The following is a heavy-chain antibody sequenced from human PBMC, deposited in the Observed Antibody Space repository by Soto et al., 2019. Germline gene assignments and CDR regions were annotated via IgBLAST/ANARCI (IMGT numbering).Heavy chain of an antibody. D-gene: IGHD3-3*01. Sequence: SETLSLTCTVSGGSVSSGSYYWSWIRQPPGKGLEWIGYIYYSGSTNYNPSLKSRVTISVDTSKNRFSLKLSSVTAADTAVYYCAREARSGNNWFDPWGQGTLVTV. CDR1: GGSVSSGSYY. V-gene: IGHV4-61*01. J-gene: IGHJ5*02. CDR2: IYYSGST. CDR3: AREARSGNNWFDP.